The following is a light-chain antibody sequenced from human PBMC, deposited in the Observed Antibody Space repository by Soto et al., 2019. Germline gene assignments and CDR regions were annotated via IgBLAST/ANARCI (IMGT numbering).Light chain of an antibody. J-gene: IGKJ1*01. Sequence: EIVMTQSPATLSVSPGERATLSCRASQSVSSTLAWYQQKPGQAPRLLIYGASSRATGIPARFSGRGSGTEFTLTISTLQSEDFAVYYCLQYKDWRGTCGQGTPVE. CDR2: GAS. CDR1: QSVSST. V-gene: IGKV3-15*01. CDR3: LQYKDWRGT.